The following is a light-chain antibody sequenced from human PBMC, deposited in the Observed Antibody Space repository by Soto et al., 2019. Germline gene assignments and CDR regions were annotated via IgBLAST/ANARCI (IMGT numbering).Light chain of an antibody. Sequence: QSVLTQPASVSGSPGQSITISCTGTSSDIGAYNYVSWYQQYPGKAPKLMIYGVTNRPSGVSNRFSGSKTGNTASLTISGLQAEDEADYYCGSWDSSLGAYVFGTGTKVT. J-gene: IGLJ1*01. CDR1: SSDIGAYNY. CDR2: GVT. CDR3: GSWDSSLGAYV. V-gene: IGLV2-14*01.